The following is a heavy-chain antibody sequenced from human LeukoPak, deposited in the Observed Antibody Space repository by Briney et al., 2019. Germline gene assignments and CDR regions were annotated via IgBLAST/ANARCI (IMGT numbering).Heavy chain of an antibody. V-gene: IGHV4-59*01. J-gene: IGHJ4*02. CDR2: VYYSGNT. Sequence: SETLSLTCIVSGGAISSYYWSWIRQPPGKRLEWIGYVYYSGNTNYNPSRKSRVTISIDTSKNQYSLKLSSVTAADTAVYYCARVGNGHFDYWGQGTLVTVSS. D-gene: IGHD2-8*01. CDR3: ARVGNGHFDY. CDR1: GGAISSYY.